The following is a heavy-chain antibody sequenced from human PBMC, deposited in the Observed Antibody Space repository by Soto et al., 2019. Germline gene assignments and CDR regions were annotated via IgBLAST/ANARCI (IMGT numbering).Heavy chain of an antibody. J-gene: IGHJ6*02. V-gene: IGHV3-30-3*01. CDR3: ARESARRTGGRVSNYYYYGMDV. D-gene: IGHD2-15*01. CDR1: GFTFSSYA. Sequence: PGGSLRLSCAASGFTFSSYAMHWVRQAPGKGLEWVAVISYDGSNKYYADSVKGRFTISRDNSKNTLYLQMNSLRAEDTAVYYCARESARRTGGRVSNYYYYGMDVWGQGTTVTVSS. CDR2: ISYDGSNK.